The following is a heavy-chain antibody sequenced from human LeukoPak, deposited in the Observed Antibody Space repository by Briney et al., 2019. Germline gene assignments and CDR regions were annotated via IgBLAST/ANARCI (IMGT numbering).Heavy chain of an antibody. V-gene: IGHV3-74*01. D-gene: IGHD3-22*01. CDR1: GFMFSKSW. CDR3: ARNYYGSSGYYYEVPDFDY. CDR2: IYNYGSTT. J-gene: IGHJ4*02. Sequence: WGSLRLSCSASGFMFSKSWMDWVRQVPGKGLVWVARIYNYGSTTNYADSVKGRFTISRDNAANTLFLQMSSLRAEDTAVYYCARNYYGSSGYYYEVPDFDYWGQGTLVTVSS.